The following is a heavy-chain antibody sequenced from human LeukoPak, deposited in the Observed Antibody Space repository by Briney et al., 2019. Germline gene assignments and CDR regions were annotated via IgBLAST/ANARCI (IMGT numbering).Heavy chain of an antibody. CDR2: IYHSGSA. J-gene: IGHJ4*02. V-gene: IGHV4-59*01. D-gene: IGHD4-17*01. Sequence: SETLSLTCTVSGYSISSYFWSWIRQPPGKGLEWIAYIYHSGSANYNPSLKSRVTISVDTSKNQFSLKLSSVTAADTAVYYCARDRYGDRGGIFDYWGQGTLVTVSS. CDR1: GYSISSYF. CDR3: ARDRYGDRGGIFDY.